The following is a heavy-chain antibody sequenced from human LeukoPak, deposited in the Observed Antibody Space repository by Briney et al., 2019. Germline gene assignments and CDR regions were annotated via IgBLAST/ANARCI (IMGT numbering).Heavy chain of an antibody. D-gene: IGHD1-26*01. J-gene: IGHJ4*02. CDR2: ISYDGSNK. V-gene: IGHV3-30*01. CDR1: GFTFSSYA. CDR3: ARATYSGSNAAKLDY. Sequence: PGRSLRLSCAASGFTFSSYAMHWVRQAPGKGLEWVAVISYDGSNKYYADSVKGRFTISRDNSKNTLYLQMNSLRAEDTAVYYCARATYSGSNAAKLDYWGQGTLVTVSS.